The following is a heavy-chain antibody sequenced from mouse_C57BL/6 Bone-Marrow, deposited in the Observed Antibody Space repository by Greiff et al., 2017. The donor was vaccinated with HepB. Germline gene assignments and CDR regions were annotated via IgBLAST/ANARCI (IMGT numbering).Heavy chain of an antibody. D-gene: IGHD1-2*01. J-gene: IGHJ4*01. CDR3: ARGRLGGGAMDY. V-gene: IGHV1-64*01. CDR1: GYTFTSYW. CDR2: IHPNSGST. Sequence: QVQLQQSGAELVKPGASVKLSCKASGYTFTSYWMHWVKQRPGQGLEWIGMIHPNSGSTNYNEKFKSKATLTVDKSSSTAYMQLSSLTSEDSAVYYCARGRLGGGAMDYWGQGTSVTVSS.